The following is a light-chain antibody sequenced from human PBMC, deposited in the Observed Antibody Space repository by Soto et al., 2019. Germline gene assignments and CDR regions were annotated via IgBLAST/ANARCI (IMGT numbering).Light chain of an antibody. CDR1: SSDVGGYKY. CDR3: SSYTSSSTVV. V-gene: IGLV2-14*03. CDR2: DVS. Sequence: QSALTRHASVSGSPGQSITLSCTGTSSDVGGYKYVSWYQQHPGKAPKLMIYDVSYRPSGVSNRFSSSKSGNTASLTISGRQADDEADYDCSSYTSSSTVVFGGGTKVTVL. J-gene: IGLJ3*02.